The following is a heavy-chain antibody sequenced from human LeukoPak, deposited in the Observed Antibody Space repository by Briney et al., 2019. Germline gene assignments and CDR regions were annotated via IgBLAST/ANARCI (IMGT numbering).Heavy chain of an antibody. Sequence: PGRSLRLSCAASGFTFSSYAMSWVRQAPGKGLEWASAISGSGGSTYYADSVKGRFTISRDNSKNTLYLQMNSLRAEDTAVYYCAKDGKENWGQDEGFDYWGQGTLVTVSS. D-gene: IGHD7-27*01. J-gene: IGHJ4*02. CDR1: GFTFSSYA. V-gene: IGHV3-23*01. CDR2: ISGSGGST. CDR3: AKDGKENWGQDEGFDY.